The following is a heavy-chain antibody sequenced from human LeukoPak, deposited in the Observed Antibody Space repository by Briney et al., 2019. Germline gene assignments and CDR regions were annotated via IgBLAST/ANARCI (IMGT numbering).Heavy chain of an antibody. CDR1: GFTFSSYA. CDR2: ILYDGSKT. CDR3: AREGEALDY. V-gene: IGHV3-30*04. Sequence: AGGSLRLSCAVSGFTFSSYAMHWVRQAPVKGLEWVVIILYDGSKTYYADSVKGRFTISRDNSKNTLYLQMNSLRVEDTAMYYCAREGEALDYWGQGALVTVSS. J-gene: IGHJ4*02. D-gene: IGHD3-16*01.